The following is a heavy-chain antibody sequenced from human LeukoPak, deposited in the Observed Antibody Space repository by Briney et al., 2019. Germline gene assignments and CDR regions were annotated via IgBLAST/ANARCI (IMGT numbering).Heavy chain of an antibody. D-gene: IGHD1-26*01. CDR3: ARSNSGSYYGWFDP. Sequence: PGGSLRLSCAASGFTFSSYGMHWVRQAPGKGLEWVAVLWRDGSNNYYADSVKGRFTISRDNPKNTLYLQMNSLRAEDTAVYYCARSNSGSYYGWFDPWGQGTLVTVSS. J-gene: IGHJ5*02. CDR1: GFTFSSYG. CDR2: LWRDGSNN. V-gene: IGHV3-33*01.